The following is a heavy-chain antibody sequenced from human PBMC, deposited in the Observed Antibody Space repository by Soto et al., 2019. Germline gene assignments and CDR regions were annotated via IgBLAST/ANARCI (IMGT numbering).Heavy chain of an antibody. CDR2: ISWNSGSI. J-gene: IGHJ4*02. V-gene: IGHV3-9*01. D-gene: IGHD3-9*01. Sequence: GGSLRLSCAASGFTFDDYAMHWVRQAPGKGLEWVSGISWNSGSIGYADSVKGRFSISRDNAKNSLYLQMNSLRAEDTALYYCAKGAGILTGPYYFDYWGQGTLVTVSS. CDR1: GFTFDDYA. CDR3: AKGAGILTGPYYFDY.